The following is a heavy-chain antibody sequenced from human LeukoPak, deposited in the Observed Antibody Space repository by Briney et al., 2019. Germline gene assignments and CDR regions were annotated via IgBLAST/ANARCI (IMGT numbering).Heavy chain of an antibody. J-gene: IGHJ4*02. CDR1: GFPFNNYW. CDR3: ARESRNTGYIPDY. Sequence: GGSLRLSCAASGFPFNNYWMHWVRQAPGKGLVWVSRINADGISTSYADSVKGRFTISRDNAKNTMYLQMNILRAEDTAVYYCARESRNTGYIPDYWGQGTLVTVSS. D-gene: IGHD3-9*01. CDR2: INADGIST. V-gene: IGHV3-74*01.